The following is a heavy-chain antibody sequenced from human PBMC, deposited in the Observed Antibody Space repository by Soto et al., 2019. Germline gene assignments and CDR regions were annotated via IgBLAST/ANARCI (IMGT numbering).Heavy chain of an antibody. CDR1: GGTFSSYT. CDR3: ASNPDTNIVVVPAALDV. D-gene: IGHD2-2*01. V-gene: IGHV1-69*02. CDR2: IIPILGIA. J-gene: IGHJ6*02. Sequence: QVQLVQSGAEVKKPGSSVKVSCKASGGTFSSYTISWVRQAPGQGLEWMGRIIPILGIANYAQKFQGRVTITADKSTSXXYMELSSLRSEDTAVYYCASNPDTNIVVVPAALDVWGQGTTVTVSS.